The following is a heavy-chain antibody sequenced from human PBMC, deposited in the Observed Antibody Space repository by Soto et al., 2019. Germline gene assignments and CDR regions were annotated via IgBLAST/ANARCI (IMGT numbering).Heavy chain of an antibody. J-gene: IGHJ4*02. CDR1: GFTLNTYS. V-gene: IGHV3-30-3*01. CDR3: ARDPDLIEAAGNYFDY. CDR2: VSFDGVNK. D-gene: IGHD6-13*01. Sequence: GSLRLSCSVSGFTLNTYSMHWVRQAPGKGLEWVAVVSFDGVNKHYRDSVKGRFTISRDIAKNMLYLQMTSLRLEDTAIYYCARDPDLIEAAGNYFDYWGQGTLVTVSS.